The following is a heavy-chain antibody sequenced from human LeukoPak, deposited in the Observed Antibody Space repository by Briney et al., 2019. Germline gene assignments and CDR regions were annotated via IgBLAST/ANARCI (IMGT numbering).Heavy chain of an antibody. D-gene: IGHD5-18*01. CDR2: ISYDGSNK. V-gene: IGHV3-30-3*01. CDR3: ARALRASYYTAMDY. CDR1: GFTFSSYA. Sequence: PGGSLRLSCAASGFTFSSYAMHWVRQAPGKGLEWVAVISYDGSNKYYADSVKGRFTISRDNSKNTLYLQMNSLRAEDTAVYYCARALRASYYTAMDYWGQGTLVTVSS. J-gene: IGHJ4*02.